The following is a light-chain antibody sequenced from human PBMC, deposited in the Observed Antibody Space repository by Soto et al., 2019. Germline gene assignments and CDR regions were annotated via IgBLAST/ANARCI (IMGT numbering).Light chain of an antibody. CDR3: AAWGDSRNTYV. V-gene: IGLV1-44*01. Sequence: QSVLTQPTSASGTPGHRVTISCSGSSFNIGTYNVNWYRQLPGTAPKLLIHNNNERPSGVPDRFSGSKAGISASLAISGLQSEAEADYYCAAWGDSRNTYVFGIGTKVTV. CDR1: SFNIGTYN. CDR2: NNN. J-gene: IGLJ1*01.